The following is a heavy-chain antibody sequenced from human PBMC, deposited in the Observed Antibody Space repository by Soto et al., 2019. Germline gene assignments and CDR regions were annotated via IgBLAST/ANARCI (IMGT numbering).Heavy chain of an antibody. V-gene: IGHV4-30-2*01. Sequence: QLQLQESGSGLVKPSQTLSLTCAVSGVSISSDGYSWSWIRQPPGKGLEWIGFIYQSGSTYYNPSLKSRGTMSVDRSKNQFSLKLTSVTAADTAVYSCARAYYDFWTSYHYGMDVWGQGTTVTVSS. CDR3: ARAYYDFWTSYHYGMDV. CDR2: IYQSGST. J-gene: IGHJ6*02. CDR1: GVSISSDGYS. D-gene: IGHD3-3*01.